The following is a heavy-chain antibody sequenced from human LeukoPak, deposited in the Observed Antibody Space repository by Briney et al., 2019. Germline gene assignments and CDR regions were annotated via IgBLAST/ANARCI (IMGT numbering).Heavy chain of an antibody. Sequence: PGGSLRLSCAASGFTFSSYSMNWVRQAPGKGLEWVSYISSSSSTIYYADSVKGRLTISRDNAKNSLYLQMNSLRDEDTAVYYCARGSYYDFWSVSYWGQGTLVTVSS. V-gene: IGHV3-48*02. D-gene: IGHD3-3*01. CDR1: GFTFSSYS. J-gene: IGHJ4*02. CDR2: ISSSSSTI. CDR3: ARGSYYDFWSVSY.